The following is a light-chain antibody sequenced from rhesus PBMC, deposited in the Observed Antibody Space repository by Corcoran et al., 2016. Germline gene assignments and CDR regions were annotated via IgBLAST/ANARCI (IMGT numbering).Light chain of an antibody. CDR3: QQYSSSPPWT. Sequence: DIQMTQSPSSLSASVGDTVTITCRASQSVSSWLAWYQQKQGKAPELLIYRASSLQTGVPSRLSGSGSGTYFTLTLSRLQSEDFATYYCQQYSSSPPWTFGQGTKVEFK. CDR1: QSVSSW. J-gene: IGKJ1*01. CDR2: RAS. V-gene: IGKV1-22*01.